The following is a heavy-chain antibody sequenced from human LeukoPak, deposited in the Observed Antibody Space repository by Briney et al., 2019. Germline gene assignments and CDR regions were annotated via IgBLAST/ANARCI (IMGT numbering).Heavy chain of an antibody. D-gene: IGHD3-22*01. J-gene: IGHJ4*02. CDR1: GFTFSSYA. V-gene: IGHV3-9*01. CDR3: VKDRGSSGYYYAFEY. Sequence: PGGSLRLSCAASGFTFSSYAMHWVRQAPGKGLEWVSGISWNSGSIGYADSVKGRFTISRDNAKNSLFLQMNSLRPEDTALYYCVKDRGSSGYYYAFEYWGQGTLITVSS. CDR2: ISWNSGSI.